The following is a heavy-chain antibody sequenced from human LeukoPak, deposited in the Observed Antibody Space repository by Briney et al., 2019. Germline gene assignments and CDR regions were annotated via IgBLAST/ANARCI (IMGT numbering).Heavy chain of an antibody. CDR2: ISYDGSNK. CDR3: AAGTPRGAYNWFDP. J-gene: IGHJ5*02. Sequence: GGSLRLSCAASGFTFSSYAMHWVRQAPGKGLEWVAVISYDGSNKYYADSVKGRFTISRDNSKNTLYLQMNSLRAEDTAVYYCAAGTPRGAYNWFDPWGQGTLVSVSS. D-gene: IGHD1/OR15-1a*01. V-gene: IGHV3-30*04. CDR1: GFTFSSYA.